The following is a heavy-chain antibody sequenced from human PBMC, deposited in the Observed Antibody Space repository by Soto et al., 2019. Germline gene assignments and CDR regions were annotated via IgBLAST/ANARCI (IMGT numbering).Heavy chain of an antibody. CDR2: NYYSGST. J-gene: IGHJ5*02. Sequence: PSETLSLTGTVCGGAISSGVYYWSWIRQHPGKGLGWIGYNYYSGSTSYHPSLKSRVNISVDTSKTHFSLKLSSVTAADTAVYYCARTLDPWGQGTLVTVS. CDR1: GGAISSGVYY. V-gene: IGHV4-31*03. CDR3: ARTLDP.